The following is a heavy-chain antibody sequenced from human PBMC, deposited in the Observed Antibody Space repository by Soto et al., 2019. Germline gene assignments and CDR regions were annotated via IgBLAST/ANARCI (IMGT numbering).Heavy chain of an antibody. CDR2: ISGSGRNT. CDR3: AKNGLSDSPSAIDS. J-gene: IGHJ4*02. Sequence: GGSLRLSCEVSGFTFSMYSMSWVRQAPGKGLDWVSGISGSGRNTYYADSVKGRFTISRDNSKNTLFLQMNSLRVEDTAVYYCAKNGLSDSPSAIDSWGQGTLVTVSS. V-gene: IGHV3-23*01. CDR1: GFTFSMYS. D-gene: IGHD2-8*01.